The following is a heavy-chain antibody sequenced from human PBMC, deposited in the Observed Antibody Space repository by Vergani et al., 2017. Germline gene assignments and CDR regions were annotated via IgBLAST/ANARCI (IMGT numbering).Heavy chain of an antibody. J-gene: IGHJ4*02. CDR1: GGSISSGSYY. D-gene: IGHD5-24*01. Sequence: QVQLQESGPGLVKPSQTLSLTCTVSGGSISSGSYYWSWIRQPAGKGLEWIGRIYTSGSTNYNPSLKSRVTISVDTSKNQFSLKLSSVTAADTAVYYCAGEWRDGYNLWGQGTLVTVSS. V-gene: IGHV4-61*02. CDR3: AGEWRDGYNL. CDR2: IYTSGST.